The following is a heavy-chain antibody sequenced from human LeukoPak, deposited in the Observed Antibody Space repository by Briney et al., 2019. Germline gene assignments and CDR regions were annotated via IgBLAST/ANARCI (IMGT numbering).Heavy chain of an antibody. CDR1: GGSISSGGYY. CDR3: ASGSYYDILTGYYMVAFDI. Sequence: SAPLSLTCTVSGGSISSGGYYWSWIRRHPGKGLEWIGYIYYSGSTYYNPSLKSRVTISVDTSKNQFSLKLSSVTAADTAVYYCASGSYYDILTGYYMVAFDIWGQGTMVTVSS. V-gene: IGHV4-31*03. CDR2: IYYSGST. J-gene: IGHJ3*02. D-gene: IGHD3-9*01.